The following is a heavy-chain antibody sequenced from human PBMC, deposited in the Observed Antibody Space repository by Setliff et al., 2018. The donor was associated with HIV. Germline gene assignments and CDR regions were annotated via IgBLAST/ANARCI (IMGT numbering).Heavy chain of an antibody. CDR1: GYTFTSNG. CDR2: ISAYNGNT. J-gene: IGHJ4*02. Sequence: GASVKVSCKTSGYTFTSNGISWVRQAPGQGLEWMGWISAYNGNTNYVQTFQGRVTMTTDTFTSTAYMELRSLRSDDTAVYYCARDIASRYYYDSSGYPTVDYWGQGTLVTV. V-gene: IGHV1-18*01. CDR3: ARDIASRYYYDSSGYPTVDY. D-gene: IGHD3-22*01.